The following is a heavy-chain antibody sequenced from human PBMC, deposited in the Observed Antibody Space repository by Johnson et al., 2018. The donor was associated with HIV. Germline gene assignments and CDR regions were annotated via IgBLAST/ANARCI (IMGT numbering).Heavy chain of an antibody. J-gene: IGHJ3*02. CDR2: FTWASADI. Sequence: EVQLVESGGGVVRPGGSLRLSCAASGFIFDDYVMHWVRQAPGMGPECVSGFTWASADIDYGDSVKGRFIISRDNARKNSRNLQMNSLTSEDTAVYYCAKDMGAYQLLYAFDIWGQGTMVTVSS. D-gene: IGHD2-2*02. CDR1: GFIFDDYV. V-gene: IGHV3-9*01. CDR3: AKDMGAYQLLYAFDI.